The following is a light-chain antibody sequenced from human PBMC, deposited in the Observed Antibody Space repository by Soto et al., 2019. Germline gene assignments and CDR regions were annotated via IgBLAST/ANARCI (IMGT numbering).Light chain of an antibody. CDR3: QQYTNWPIT. J-gene: IGKJ5*01. CDR1: QTVGRDY. CDR2: GIS. Sequence: EMVMTQSPGTLSVSPGERATLSCRASQTVGRDYLAWYQHKPGQAPRLPIYGISNRATGIPDRFSGSGSGTEFTLTISSVQPEDVAIYYCQQYTNWPITFGQGTRLEIK. V-gene: IGKV3D-15*01.